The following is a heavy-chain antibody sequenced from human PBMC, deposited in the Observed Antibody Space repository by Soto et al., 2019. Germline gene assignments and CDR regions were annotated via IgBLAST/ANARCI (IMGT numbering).Heavy chain of an antibody. D-gene: IGHD5-12*01. J-gene: IGHJ6*02. CDR1: GGTFSSYV. V-gene: IGHV1-69*12. CDR3: ARLPRVVSATLEGGLDV. Sequence: QVQLVQSGAEVKKPGSSVRVSCQASGGTFSSYVISWVRQAPGQRLEWMGGIMPIFGTITYAQRFQGRVTLTADESTSTAYMELSGLRSEDTATYYCARLPRVVSATLEGGLDVWGQGTTVTV. CDR2: IMPIFGTI.